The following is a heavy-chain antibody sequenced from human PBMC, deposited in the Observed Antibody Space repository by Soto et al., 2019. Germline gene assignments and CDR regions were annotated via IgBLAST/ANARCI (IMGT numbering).Heavy chain of an antibody. J-gene: IGHJ3*02. V-gene: IGHV4-59*08. D-gene: IGHD2-2*01. Sequence: SETLSLTCTVSGGSISSYYWSWIRQPPGKGLEWIGYIYYSGSTNYIPSLKSRVTISVDTSKNQFSLKLSSVTAADTAVYYCASYCSSTSCDSGDAFDIWGQGTMVTVSS. CDR3: ASYCSSTSCDSGDAFDI. CDR1: GGSISSYY. CDR2: IYYSGST.